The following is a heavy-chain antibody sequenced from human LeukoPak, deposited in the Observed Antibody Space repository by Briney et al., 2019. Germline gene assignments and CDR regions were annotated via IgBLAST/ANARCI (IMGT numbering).Heavy chain of an antibody. CDR2: IYTSGST. D-gene: IGHD3-10*01. J-gene: IGHJ5*02. Sequence: SETLSLTCTVSGGSISSYYWSWIRQPAGKGLEWIGRIYTSGSTNYNPSLKSRVTMSVDTSKNQFSLKLSSVTAADTAVYYCARVMYGSGSQWFDPWGQGTLVTVSS. CDR1: GGSISSYY. CDR3: ARVMYGSGSQWFDP. V-gene: IGHV4-4*07.